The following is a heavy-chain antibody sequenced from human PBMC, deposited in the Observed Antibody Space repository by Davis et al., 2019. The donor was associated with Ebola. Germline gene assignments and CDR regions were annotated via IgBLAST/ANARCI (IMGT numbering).Heavy chain of an antibody. J-gene: IGHJ6*02. CDR3: ARADIVVVPAATPRYYYGMDV. Sequence: GGSLRLSCAASGFTFSSYWMSWVRQAPGKGLEWVANIKQDGSEKYYVDSVKGRFTISRDNAKNSLYLQMNSLRAEDTAVYYCARADIVVVPAATPRYYYGMDVWGQGTTVTVSS. V-gene: IGHV3-7*03. D-gene: IGHD2-2*01. CDR2: IKQDGSEK. CDR1: GFTFSSYW.